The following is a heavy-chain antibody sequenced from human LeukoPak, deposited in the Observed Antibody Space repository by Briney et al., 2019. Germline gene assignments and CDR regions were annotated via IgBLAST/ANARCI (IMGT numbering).Heavy chain of an antibody. J-gene: IGHJ6*03. D-gene: IGHD3-16*02. CDR1: GGSISSYY. CDR2: IYTSGST. V-gene: IGHV4-4*07. Sequence: SETLSLTCTVSGGSISSYYWSWIRQPAGKGLEWIGRIYTSGSTNYNPSLKSRVTMSVDTSRNQFSLKLSSVTAADTAVYYCARDLSLDYYYYMDVWGKGTTVTVSS. CDR3: ARDLSLDYYYYMDV.